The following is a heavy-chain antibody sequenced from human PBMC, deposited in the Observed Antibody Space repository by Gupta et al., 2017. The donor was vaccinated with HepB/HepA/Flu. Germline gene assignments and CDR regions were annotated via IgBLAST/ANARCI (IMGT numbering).Heavy chain of an antibody. CDR2: IKSRRGGGTT. V-gene: IGHV3-15*01. Sequence: EVQLVESGGGLVQPGGSLGLSCAASGFTFTNAWMTWVRQAPGKGLEWVARIKSRRGGGTTDYAAPVKGRFTISRDDSKKTMSMQMNSLKIEDTAGDYCTTDLRDGGQGTLVTVYS. CDR1: GFTFTNAW. J-gene: IGHJ4*02. CDR3: TTDLRD.